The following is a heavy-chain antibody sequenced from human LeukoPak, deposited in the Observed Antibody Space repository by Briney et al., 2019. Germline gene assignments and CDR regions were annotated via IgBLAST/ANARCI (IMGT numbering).Heavy chain of an antibody. CDR3: AKHGAWELLWY. Sequence: SQTLSLTCAVSGGSITSGDYSWNWIRQPPGKGLEWIGYIYYSGSTNYNPSLKSRVTISVKTSKNQFSLKLRSVTAADTAVYYCAKHGAWELLWYWGQGTLVTVSS. D-gene: IGHD1-26*01. CDR1: GGSITSGDYS. J-gene: IGHJ4*02. V-gene: IGHV4-30-4*07. CDR2: IYYSGST.